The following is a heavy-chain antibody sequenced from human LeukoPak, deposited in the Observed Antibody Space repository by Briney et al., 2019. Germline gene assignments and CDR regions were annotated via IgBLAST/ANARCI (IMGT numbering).Heavy chain of an antibody. D-gene: IGHD1-26*01. V-gene: IGHV3-23*01. CDR3: ARGSSPYYYYYMDV. CDR1: GFTFSSYA. J-gene: IGHJ6*03. Sequence: GGSLRLSCAASGFTFSSYAMSWVRQAPGKGLEWVSAISGSGGSTYYADSVKGRFTISRDNAKNSLYLQMNSLRAEDTAVYYCARGSSPYYYYYMDVWGKGTTVTISS. CDR2: ISGSGGST.